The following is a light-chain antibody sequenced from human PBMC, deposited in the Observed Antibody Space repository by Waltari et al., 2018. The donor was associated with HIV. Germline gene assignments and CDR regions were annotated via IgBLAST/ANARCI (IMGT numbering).Light chain of an antibody. Sequence: QSALTQPASVSGSPGQSITISCTGTSSDVGGYNYVSWYQQHPGKAPKLMMYEVSNRRSRVSNRFSGSKSGNTASLTISGLQAEDEADYYCSSYTSSSTRVFGGGTKLTVL. CDR1: SSDVGGYNY. V-gene: IGLV2-14*01. CDR2: EVS. J-gene: IGLJ3*02. CDR3: SSYTSSSTRV.